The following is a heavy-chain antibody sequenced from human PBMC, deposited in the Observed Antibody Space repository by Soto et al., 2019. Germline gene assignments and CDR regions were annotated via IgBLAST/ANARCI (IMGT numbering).Heavy chain of an antibody. CDR1: GYTSSSYW. J-gene: IGHJ4*02. Sequence: GESLKISCQVSGYTSSSYWISWVRQKSGKGLEWMGRIDPSDSQTNYSPSFRGHVTVSADKSIGTAYLQWSSLRPEDTAIYYCVKQAHGLDGVAFDYWGQGTQVTVSS. D-gene: IGHD2-15*01. CDR2: IDPSDSQT. CDR3: VKQAHGLDGVAFDY. V-gene: IGHV5-10-1*01.